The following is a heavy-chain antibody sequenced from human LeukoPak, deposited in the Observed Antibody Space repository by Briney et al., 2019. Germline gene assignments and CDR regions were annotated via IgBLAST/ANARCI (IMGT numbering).Heavy chain of an antibody. D-gene: IGHD6-13*01. J-gene: IGHJ3*02. Sequence: ASVKVSCKASGYTFTSYGISWVRQAPGQGLEWMGRISAYSGNTNYAQKLQGRVTMTTDTSTSTAYMELSSLRSDDTAVYYCARCLGSSWYSASSDAFDIWGQGTMVTVSS. CDR3: ARCLGSSWYSASSDAFDI. V-gene: IGHV1-18*01. CDR2: ISAYSGNT. CDR1: GYTFTSYG.